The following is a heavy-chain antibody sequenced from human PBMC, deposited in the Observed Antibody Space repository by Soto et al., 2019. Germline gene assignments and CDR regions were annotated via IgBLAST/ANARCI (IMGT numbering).Heavy chain of an antibody. CDR1: GGSFSGYY. CDR2: INHSGST. J-gene: IGHJ6*03. Sequence: SETLSLTCAVYGGSFSGYYWSWIRQPPGKGLEWIGEINHSGSTNYNPSLKSRVTISVDTSKNQFSLKLSSVTAADTAVYYCARGSLGGATVTPGYYYYYMDVWGKGTTVTVSS. CDR3: ARGSLGGATVTPGYYYYYMDV. V-gene: IGHV4-34*01. D-gene: IGHD4-17*01.